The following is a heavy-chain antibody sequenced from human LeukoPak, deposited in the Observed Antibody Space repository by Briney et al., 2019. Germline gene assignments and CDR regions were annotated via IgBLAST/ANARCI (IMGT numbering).Heavy chain of an antibody. CDR1: GFTFDDYA. D-gene: IGHD4-23*01. J-gene: IGHJ4*02. CDR2: ISWDGGST. Sequence: PGGSLRLSCAASGFTFDDYAMHWVRQAPGKGLEWVSLISWDGGSTYYADSVKGRFTISRDNSKNSLYLQMNSLRAEDTALYYCAKSNYGGNFTDYWGQGTLVTVSS. CDR3: AKSNYGGNFTDY. V-gene: IGHV3-43D*04.